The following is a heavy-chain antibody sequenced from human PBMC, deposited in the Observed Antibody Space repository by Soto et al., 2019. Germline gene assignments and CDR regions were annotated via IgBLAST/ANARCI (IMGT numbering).Heavy chain of an antibody. CDR1: GGSISSYY. CDR3: ARCGLVVPAAQLYYYYYYMDV. J-gene: IGHJ6*03. D-gene: IGHD2-2*01. Sequence: PSETLSLTCTVSGGSISSYYWSWIRQPPGKGLEWIGYIYYSGSTNYNPSLKSRVTISVDTSKNQFSLKLSSVTAADTAVYYCARCGLVVPAAQLYYYYYYMDVWGKGTTVTVSS. V-gene: IGHV4-59*01. CDR2: IYYSGST.